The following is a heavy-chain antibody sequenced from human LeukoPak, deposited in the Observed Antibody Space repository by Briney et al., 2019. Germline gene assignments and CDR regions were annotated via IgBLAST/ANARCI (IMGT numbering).Heavy chain of an antibody. CDR3: ARGNDFWSGYYTLYYFDY. CDR1: GYTFTSYD. CDR2: MNPNSGNT. J-gene: IGHJ4*02. Sequence: ASVKVSCKASGYTFTSYDINWVRQATGRGLEWMGWMNPNSGNTGYAQKFQGRVTITRNTSISTAYMELSSLRSEDTAVYYCARGNDFWSGYYTLYYFDYWGQGTLVTVSS. D-gene: IGHD3-3*01. V-gene: IGHV1-8*03.